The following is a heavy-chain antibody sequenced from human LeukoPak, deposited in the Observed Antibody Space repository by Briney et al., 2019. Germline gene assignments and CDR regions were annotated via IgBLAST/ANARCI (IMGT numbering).Heavy chain of an antibody. V-gene: IGHV4-59*01. J-gene: IGHJ2*01. D-gene: IGHD2-15*01. CDR1: GGSISSYY. CDR2: IYYSGST. CDR3: ARDRLAATHFDL. Sequence: SETLSLTCTVSGGSISSYYWSWIRQPPGKGLGWIGYIYYSGSTNYNPSLKSRVTISVDTSKNQFSLKLSSVTAADTAVYYCARDRLAATHFDLWGRGTLVTVSS.